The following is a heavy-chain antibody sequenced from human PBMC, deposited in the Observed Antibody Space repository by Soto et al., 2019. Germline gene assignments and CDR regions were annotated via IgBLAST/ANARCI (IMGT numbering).Heavy chain of an antibody. Sequence: SVKVSCKASGGTFISYAISWVRQAPGQGLEWMGGIIPIFGTANYAQKFQGRVTITADESTSTAYMELSSLRSEDTAVYYCASPPGTARYDAFDIWGQGTMVTVSS. V-gene: IGHV1-69*13. CDR2: IIPIFGTA. D-gene: IGHD6-6*01. CDR3: ASPPGTARYDAFDI. CDR1: GGTFISYA. J-gene: IGHJ3*02.